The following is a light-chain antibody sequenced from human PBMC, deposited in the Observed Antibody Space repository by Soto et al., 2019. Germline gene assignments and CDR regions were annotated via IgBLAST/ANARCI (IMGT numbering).Light chain of an antibody. J-gene: IGLJ3*02. CDR3: QTWGAGIQV. Sequence: QLVLTQSPSASASLGASVKLTCTLSSGHSSYGIAWHQQQPEKGPRFLMKVNSDGGHNKGDGIPDRFSGSSSGAERYLTIPSLQSEDEADYYCQTWGAGIQVFGGGTQLTVL. CDR2: VNSDGGH. CDR1: SGHSSYG. V-gene: IGLV4-69*01.